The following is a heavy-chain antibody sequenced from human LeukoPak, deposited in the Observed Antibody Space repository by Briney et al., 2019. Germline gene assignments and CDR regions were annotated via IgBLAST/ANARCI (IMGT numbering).Heavy chain of an antibody. V-gene: IGHV1-18*01. CDR3: ARDPRATTSDYYYGMDV. Sequence: VSVKVSCKASGYTFTSYGISWVRQAPGQGLEWMGWISAYNGNTNYAQKLQGRVTMTTDTSTSTAYMELRSLRSDDTAVYYCARDPRATTSDYYYGMDVWGQGTTVTVSS. CDR2: ISAYNGNT. CDR1: GYTFTSYG. D-gene: IGHD2-2*01. J-gene: IGHJ6*02.